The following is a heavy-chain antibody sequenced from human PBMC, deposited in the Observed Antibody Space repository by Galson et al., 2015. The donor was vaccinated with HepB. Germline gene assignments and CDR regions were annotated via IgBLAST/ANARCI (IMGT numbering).Heavy chain of an antibody. CDR2: INSDGSST. CDR1: GFTFSSYW. Sequence: SLRLSCAASGFTFSSYWMHWVRQAPGKGLVWVSRINSDGSSTSYADSVKGRFTISRDNAKNTLYLQMNSLRAEDTAVYYCAIIKSSGWYEGMDVWGQGTTVTVSS. J-gene: IGHJ6*02. D-gene: IGHD6-19*01. CDR3: AIIKSSGWYEGMDV. V-gene: IGHV3-74*01.